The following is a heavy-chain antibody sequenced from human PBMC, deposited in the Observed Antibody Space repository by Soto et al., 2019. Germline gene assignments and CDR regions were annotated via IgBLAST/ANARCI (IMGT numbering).Heavy chain of an antibody. Sequence: EVQLVESGGGLVQPGGSLRLSCAASGFTFSSYAMHWVRQAPGKGLEYVSAISSNGGSTYYANSVKGRFTISRDNSKNTLYLQMGSLRAEDMAVYYCARDSSGRQGWFDPWGQGTLVTVSS. J-gene: IGHJ5*02. CDR3: ARDSSGRQGWFDP. V-gene: IGHV3-64*01. CDR1: GFTFSSYA. CDR2: ISSNGGST. D-gene: IGHD6-19*01.